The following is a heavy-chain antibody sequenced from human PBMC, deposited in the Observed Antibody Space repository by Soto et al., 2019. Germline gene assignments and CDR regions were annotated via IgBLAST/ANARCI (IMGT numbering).Heavy chain of an antibody. D-gene: IGHD3-10*01. J-gene: IGHJ5*02. CDR2: IYYSGST. V-gene: IGHV4-30-4*01. CDR3: AREIRDYYGSGSYYNVGWFDP. Sequence: SETLSLTCTVSGGSISSGDYYWSWIRQPPGKGLEWIGYIYYSGSTYYNPSLKSRVTISVDTSKNQFSLKLSSVTAADTAVYYCAREIRDYYGSGSYYNVGWFDPWGQGTLVTVSS. CDR1: GGSISSGDYY.